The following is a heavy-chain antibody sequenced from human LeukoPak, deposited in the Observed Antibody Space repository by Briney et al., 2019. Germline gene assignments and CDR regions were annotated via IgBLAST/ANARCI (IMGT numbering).Heavy chain of an antibody. Sequence: PGGSLRLSCAASGFTFSSYGMSWVRRQAPGKGLEWVSGITGSGGSTYYADSVKGRFTISRDNSKNTLYLQMNSLRAEDTAVYYCAKTYSGRRYYFDYWGQGTLVTVSS. D-gene: IGHD1-26*01. CDR2: ITGSGGST. CDR3: AKTYSGRRYYFDY. V-gene: IGHV3-23*01. J-gene: IGHJ4*02. CDR1: GFTFSSYG.